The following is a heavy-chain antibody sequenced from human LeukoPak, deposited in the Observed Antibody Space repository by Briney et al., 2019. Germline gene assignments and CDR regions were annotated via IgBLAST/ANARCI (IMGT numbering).Heavy chain of an antibody. CDR3: ARLGIDY. V-gene: IGHV4-38-2*01. D-gene: IGHD7-27*01. CDR2: IYHSRST. CDR1: GYSISSGYY. J-gene: IGHJ4*02. Sequence: PSETLSLTCAVSGYSISSGYYWGWIRQPPGKGLEWIGSIYHSRSTYYNPSLKSRVTISVDTSKNQFSLKLSSVTAADTAVYYCARLGIDYWGQGTLVTVSS.